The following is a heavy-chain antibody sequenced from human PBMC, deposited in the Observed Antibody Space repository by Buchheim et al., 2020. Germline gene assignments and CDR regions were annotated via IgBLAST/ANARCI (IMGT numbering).Heavy chain of an antibody. Sequence: QVQLVQSGAAVKKPGASVKVSCKASGYTFTSYDINWVRQATGQGLEWMGWMNPNSGNTGYAQKFQGRVTMTRNTSISTAYMELSSLRSEDTAVYYCAREGGYYYDSSGYYRAHGMDVWGQGTT. D-gene: IGHD3-22*01. V-gene: IGHV1-8*01. CDR2: MNPNSGNT. CDR3: AREGGYYYDSSGYYRAHGMDV. CDR1: GYTFTSYD. J-gene: IGHJ6*02.